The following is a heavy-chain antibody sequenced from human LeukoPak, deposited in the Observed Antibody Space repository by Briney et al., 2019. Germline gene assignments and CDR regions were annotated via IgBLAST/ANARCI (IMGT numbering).Heavy chain of an antibody. CDR1: GFTFSSSW. D-gene: IGHD2-2*01. CDR2: INSDESVT. CDR3: VRSRFTTSSFDY. J-gene: IGHJ4*02. Sequence: GGSLRLSCAASGFTFSSSWMKWVRQAPGQGLVWVSRINSDESVTTYTNSVKGRFTISRDNAKNTLYLQMNSLRAEDTAMYYCVRSRFTTSSFDYWGQGTLVTVSS. V-gene: IGHV3-74*03.